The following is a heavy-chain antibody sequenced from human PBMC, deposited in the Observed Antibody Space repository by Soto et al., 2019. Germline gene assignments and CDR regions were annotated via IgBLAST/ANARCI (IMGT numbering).Heavy chain of an antibody. D-gene: IGHD2-15*01. CDR2: ISTTSFTI. J-gene: IGHJ5*01. CDR1: GFSFSTYN. V-gene: IGHV3-48*02. Sequence: LRLSCAASGFSFSTYNMDWVRQAPGKRPEWIAYISTTSFTIYYADSVKGRFTISRDNDRNSLYLEMNSLRDEDTAVYYCARDRCYDGTCYSASDSWGQGTLVTVSS. CDR3: ARDRCYDGTCYSASDS.